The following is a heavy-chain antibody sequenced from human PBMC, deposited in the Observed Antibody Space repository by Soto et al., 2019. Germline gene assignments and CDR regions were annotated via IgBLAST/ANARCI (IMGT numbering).Heavy chain of an antibody. Sequence: QVQLVQSGAEVKKPGSSVKVSCKASGVTFSSFAISWVRQAPGQGLEWMGGIIPFFGRAKDAQKFQGRVTITADESTSTAYMESSSLRSEDTAVYYCARATGHSATYGDSAFYYYFYGMDVWGQGTTVTVSS. CDR3: ARATGHSATYGDSAFYYYFYGMDV. D-gene: IGHD4-17*01. V-gene: IGHV1-69*01. CDR2: IIPFFGRA. J-gene: IGHJ6*02. CDR1: GVTFSSFA.